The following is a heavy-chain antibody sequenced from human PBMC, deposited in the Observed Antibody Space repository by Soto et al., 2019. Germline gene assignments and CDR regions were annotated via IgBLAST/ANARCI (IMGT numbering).Heavy chain of an antibody. Sequence: EVQLVESGGGLVQPGGSLRLSCAGSGFTFSNYWMHWVRQAPGKGLEWVSRIDHDGPTAYADSVGGRFTISRDNAENTLYLQMNSLIPEATDVYYCVRDSHGDYWGKGTLVTVSS. V-gene: IGHV3-74*01. CDR1: GFTFSNYW. CDR3: VRDSHGDY. CDR2: IDHDGPT. J-gene: IGHJ4*02.